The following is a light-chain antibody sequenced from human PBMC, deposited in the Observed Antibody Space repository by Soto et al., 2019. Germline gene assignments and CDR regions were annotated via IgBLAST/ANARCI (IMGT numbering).Light chain of an antibody. CDR3: ETWDSNTRV. CDR1: SGHSSYI. J-gene: IGLJ3*02. CDR2: LEGSGTY. Sequence: QLVLTQSYSASASLGSSVKLTCTLNSGHSSYIIAWHQQEPGKAPRYLMNLEGSGTYNKGSGVPDRFSGSSSGADRYLTISNLQFEDEADYYCETWDSNTRVFGGGTKVTVL. V-gene: IGLV4-60*02.